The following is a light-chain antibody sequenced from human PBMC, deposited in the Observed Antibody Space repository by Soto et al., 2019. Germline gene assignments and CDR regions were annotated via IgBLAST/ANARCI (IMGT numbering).Light chain of an antibody. J-gene: IGKJ3*01. CDR2: DAS. CDR3: QQRSNWVT. V-gene: IGKV3-11*01. CDR1: QSVSNSL. Sequence: EIVLTQSPGTLSLSPGERATLSCRASQSVSNSLLAWYQQKPGQAPRLLIYDASNRATGIPARFSGSGSGTDFTLTISSLEPEDFAVYYCQQRSNWVTFGPGTKVDIK.